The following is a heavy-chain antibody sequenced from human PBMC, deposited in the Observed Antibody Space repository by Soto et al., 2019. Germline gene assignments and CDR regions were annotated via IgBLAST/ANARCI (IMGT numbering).Heavy chain of an antibody. V-gene: IGHV4-30-4*01. D-gene: IGHD4-17*01. CDR2: IYYSGST. CDR3: ARDNYGDTYYFDY. J-gene: IGHJ4*02. CDR1: GGSISSGAYY. Sequence: HVQLQESGPGLVKPSQTLSLTCTVSGGSISSGAYYWSWVRQPPGKGLEWIGYIYYSGSTYYNPSLKSRVTISVDTSKNQFSLKLSSVTATDTAVYYCARDNYGDTYYFDYWGQGTLVTVSS.